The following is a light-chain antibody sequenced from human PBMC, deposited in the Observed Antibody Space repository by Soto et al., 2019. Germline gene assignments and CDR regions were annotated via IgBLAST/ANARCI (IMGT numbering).Light chain of an antibody. CDR3: QQRRAWPRV. CDR2: DAS. J-gene: IGKJ4*01. CDR1: QSVGTY. Sequence: EIVLTQSPATLSLSPGKRATLSCRASQSVGTYLVWYQQKPGQAPRLLIYDASKRAIGIPDRFSGSGSGTDFTLTISSLEPGDSAVYYCQQRRAWPRVFGGGTRME. V-gene: IGKV3-11*01.